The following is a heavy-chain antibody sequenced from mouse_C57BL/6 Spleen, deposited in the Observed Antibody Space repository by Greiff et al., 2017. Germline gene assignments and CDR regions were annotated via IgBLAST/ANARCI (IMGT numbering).Heavy chain of an antibody. Sequence: QVQLQQSGADLAKPGASVKLSCKASGYTFTSYWMHWVKQGPGQGLEWIGYINPSSGYTKYNQKFKDKATLTADKSSSTSYMQLSSLTYEDSAVYYCARGDYYDYGVAYWGQGTLVTVSA. D-gene: IGHD2-4*01. CDR2: INPSSGYT. CDR3: ARGDYYDYGVAY. J-gene: IGHJ3*01. V-gene: IGHV1-7*01. CDR1: GYTFTSYW.